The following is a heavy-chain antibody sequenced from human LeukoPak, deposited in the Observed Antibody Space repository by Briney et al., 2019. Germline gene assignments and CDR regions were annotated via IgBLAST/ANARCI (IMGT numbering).Heavy chain of an antibody. J-gene: IGHJ4*02. CDR2: IGSGGTI. CDR3: AKYRCSSASCRGSFDN. Sequence: GGSLRLSCAASGFTFSSYATSWVRQAPGKGLEWVSSIGSGGTIYYADSVKGRFTISRDNSKNTLYLQMDSLRAEDTAVYYCAKYRCSSASCRGSFDNWGQGTLVTVSS. D-gene: IGHD2-2*01. CDR1: GFTFSSYA. V-gene: IGHV3-23*01.